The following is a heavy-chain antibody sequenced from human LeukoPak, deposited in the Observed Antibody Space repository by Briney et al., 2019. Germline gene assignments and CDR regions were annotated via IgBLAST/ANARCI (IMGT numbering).Heavy chain of an antibody. CDR3: AKDPEALDSGNWELDY. D-gene: IGHD3-10*01. Sequence: GGSLRLSCAASGFTFSSYAMSWVRQAPGKGLEWVSTISGSGSKTYYADSVKGRFTISRDNSQNTLYVQMDSLRADDTAVYYCAKDPEALDSGNWELDYLGQGTLVTVPS. V-gene: IGHV3-23*01. J-gene: IGHJ4*02. CDR1: GFTFSSYA. CDR2: ISGSGSKT.